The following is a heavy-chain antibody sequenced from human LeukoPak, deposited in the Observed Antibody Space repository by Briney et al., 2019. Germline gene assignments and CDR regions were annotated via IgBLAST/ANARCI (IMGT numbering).Heavy chain of an antibody. CDR1: GGSISSGSYY. Sequence: KPSETLSLTCTVSGGSISSGSYYWSWIRQPAGKGLEYIGRIYTSGSTNYNPSLKSRVTISVDTSKNHFSLKLSSVTAADTAVYFCAAGYSSGWFAEYFHSWGQGTLVTVSS. CDR3: AAGYSSGWFAEYFHS. D-gene: IGHD6-19*01. CDR2: IYTSGST. V-gene: IGHV4-61*02. J-gene: IGHJ1*01.